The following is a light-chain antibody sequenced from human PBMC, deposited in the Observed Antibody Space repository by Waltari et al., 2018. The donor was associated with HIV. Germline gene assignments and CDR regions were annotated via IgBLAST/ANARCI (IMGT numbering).Light chain of an antibody. CDR2: STS. Sequence: DIQMTQSPASLSASVGDRVTVTCRASQDIGSDLAWFQQRRGVVPRRLIYSTSSLPNGVPSRFSGAVSDTEFTLTISGLQPEDSATYFCLQLHEYPLTFGGGTTVEI. CDR1: QDIGSD. V-gene: IGKV1-17*01. J-gene: IGKJ4*01. CDR3: LQLHEYPLT.